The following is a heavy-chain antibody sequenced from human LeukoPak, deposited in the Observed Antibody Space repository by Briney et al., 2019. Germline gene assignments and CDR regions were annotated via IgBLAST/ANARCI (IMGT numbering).Heavy chain of an antibody. V-gene: IGHV1-2*02. J-gene: IGHJ4*02. CDR3: APYAPGTGFDY. D-gene: IGHD3-10*01. Sequence: ASVKVSCKASGYTFTGYYMHWVRQAPGQGLEWMGWINRNRGGTNYAQTVQGRVTMTRDTSISTAYMELSRLRSDDTAVYYCAPYAPGTGFDYWGQGTLVTVSS. CDR1: GYTFTGYY. CDR2: INRNRGGT.